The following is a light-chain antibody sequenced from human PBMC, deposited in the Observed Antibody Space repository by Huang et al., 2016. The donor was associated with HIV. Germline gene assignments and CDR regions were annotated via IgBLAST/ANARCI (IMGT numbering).Light chain of an antibody. CDR3: QQYYTTPG. J-gene: IGKJ1*01. V-gene: IGKV4-1*01. Sequence: EIAVTQSPASLAVSLGESATITCMSSLSVFSTSNNTNYLAWYQPKSGQSPRLLIYGASIRESGVPDRFRGSGSATQFTLTITNLQAEDVALYFCQQYYTTPGFGQGTYVEI. CDR1: LSVFSTSNNTNY. CDR2: GAS.